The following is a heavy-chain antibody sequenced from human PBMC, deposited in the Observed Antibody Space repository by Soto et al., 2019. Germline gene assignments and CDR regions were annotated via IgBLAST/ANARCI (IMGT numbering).Heavy chain of an antibody. CDR2: VDSGGSST. Sequence: PGGSLRLSCAASGFTFSTYWMHWVRQAPGKGLVWVSRVDSGGSSTNYADSVKGRFTISRDNAKNTLYLQMSSLRAEDTGVYHCARDNWNSYWGQGTRVTVSS. D-gene: IGHD1-1*01. V-gene: IGHV3-74*01. CDR1: GFTFSTYW. CDR3: ARDNWNSY. J-gene: IGHJ4*02.